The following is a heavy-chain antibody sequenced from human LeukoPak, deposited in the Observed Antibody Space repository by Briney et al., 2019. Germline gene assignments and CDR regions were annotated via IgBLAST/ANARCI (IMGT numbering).Heavy chain of an antibody. CDR1: GFTFNMYD. CDR2: ISSSGSTI. J-gene: IGHJ6*02. Sequence: GGSLRLSCAASGFTFNMYDMHWVRQAPGKGLEWVSYISSSGSTIYYADSVKGRFTISRDNAKNSLYLQMNSLRAEDTAVYYCASVVGATFYYGMDVWGQGTTVTVSS. D-gene: IGHD1-26*01. CDR3: ASVVGATFYYGMDV. V-gene: IGHV3-48*03.